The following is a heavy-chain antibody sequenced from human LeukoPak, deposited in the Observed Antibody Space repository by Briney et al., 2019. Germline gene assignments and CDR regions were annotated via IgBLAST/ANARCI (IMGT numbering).Heavy chain of an antibody. CDR3: ARGNSYGINYFDY. D-gene: IGHD5-18*01. CDR1: GGSISSYY. CDR2: IYYSGST. Sequence: KSSETLSLTCTVSGGSISSYYWSWIRRPPGKGLEWIGYIYYSGSTNYNPSLKSRVTISVDTSKSQFSLKLSSVTAADTAVYYCARGNSYGINYFDYWGQGTLVTVSS. J-gene: IGHJ4*02. V-gene: IGHV4-59*01.